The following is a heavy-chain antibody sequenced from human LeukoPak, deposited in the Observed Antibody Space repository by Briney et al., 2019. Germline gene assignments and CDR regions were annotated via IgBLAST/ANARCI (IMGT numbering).Heavy chain of an antibody. CDR3: SGDLRLRYFNWLALPLFQF. Sequence: PSETLSLTCTVSGGSIISDSYLWSWIRQPPGKGLEWVGSISYDGTTYYNASLESRLSVSIDSSESQFPLRLTSVTAADSAVYFCSGDLRLRYFNWLALPLFQFWGQGSLVTVSS. CDR1: GGSIISDSYL. V-gene: IGHV4-39*06. D-gene: IGHD3-9*01. J-gene: IGHJ4*02. CDR2: ISYDGTT.